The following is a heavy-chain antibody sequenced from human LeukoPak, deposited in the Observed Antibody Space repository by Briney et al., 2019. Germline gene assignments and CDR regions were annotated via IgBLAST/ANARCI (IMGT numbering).Heavy chain of an antibody. D-gene: IGHD3-16*01. CDR3: AREGAWAFDP. CDR2: IYYSGST. V-gene: IGHV4-61*08. Sequence: PSETLSLTCTVSGNSISSGDNYWSWIRQPPGKGLEWIGYIYYSGSTNYNPSLKSRVTISVDTSKNQFSLKLSSVTAADTAVYYCAREGAWAFDPWGQGTLVTVSS. J-gene: IGHJ5*02. CDR1: GNSISSGDNY.